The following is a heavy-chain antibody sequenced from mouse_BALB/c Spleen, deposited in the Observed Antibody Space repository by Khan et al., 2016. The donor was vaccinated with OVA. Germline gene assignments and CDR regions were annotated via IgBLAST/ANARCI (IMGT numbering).Heavy chain of an antibody. V-gene: IGHV9-3-1*01. CDR3: ERSNGYYWFAY. Sequence: QIQLVQSGPELKKPGETVKISCRASGYTFTNYGMNWVKQAPGQGLKWMGWINTYIGEPTYADDFKGRFAFSFETSASTAYLQINNLKTDDSATCFCERSNGYYWFAYWGQGTLVTVSA. J-gene: IGHJ3*01. D-gene: IGHD2-3*01. CDR1: GYTFTNYG. CDR2: INTYIGEP.